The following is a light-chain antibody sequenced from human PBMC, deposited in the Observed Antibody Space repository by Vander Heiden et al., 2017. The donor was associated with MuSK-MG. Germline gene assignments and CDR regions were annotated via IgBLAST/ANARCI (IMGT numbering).Light chain of an antibody. CDR3: QHSCNSP. CDR2: AAS. Sequence: DIQMTQSPSSLSASVGDRVTITCRASQSISSYLNWDQQKPGKAPKLLIYAASRLQRGVKLRFSGSGAGTDFTLTIGRLKNEDFETYDSQHSCNSPFGGGTKVEIK. V-gene: IGKV1-39*01. CDR1: QSISSY. J-gene: IGKJ4*01.